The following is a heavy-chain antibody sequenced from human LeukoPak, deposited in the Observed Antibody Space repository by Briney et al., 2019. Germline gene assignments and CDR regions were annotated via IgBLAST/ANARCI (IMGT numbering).Heavy chain of an antibody. D-gene: IGHD4-17*01. Sequence: SETLSLTCAVYGGSFSGYYWSWIRQPPGKGLEWIGEINHSGSTNYNPSLKSRDTISVDTSKNQFSLKLSSVTAADTAVYYCARIRGYGDYYYFDYWGQGTLVTVSS. V-gene: IGHV4-34*01. CDR2: INHSGST. CDR1: GGSFSGYY. J-gene: IGHJ4*02. CDR3: ARIRGYGDYYYFDY.